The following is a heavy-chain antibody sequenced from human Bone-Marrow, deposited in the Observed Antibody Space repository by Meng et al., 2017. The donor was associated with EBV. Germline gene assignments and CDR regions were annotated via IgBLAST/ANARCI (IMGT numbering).Heavy chain of an antibody. J-gene: IGHJ4*02. D-gene: IGHD3-9*01. CDR2: INHSGST. V-gene: IGHV4-34*01. CDR1: GGSFCGYY. CDR3: ARGGGYNILTGYYMSDY. Sequence: VRLTRLGAGRLKSPSLLSLTCAVYGGSFCGYYWSWIRQPPGKGLEWIGEINHSGSTNYNPSLKSRVTISVDTSKNQFSLKLSSVTAADTAVYYCARGGGYNILTGYYMSDYWGQGTLVTVSS.